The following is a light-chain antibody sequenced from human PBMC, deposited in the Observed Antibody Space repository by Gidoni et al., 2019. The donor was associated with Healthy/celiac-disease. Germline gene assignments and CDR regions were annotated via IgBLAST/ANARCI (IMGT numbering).Light chain of an antibody. CDR2: GAA. CDR3: QQYGSSLL. Sequence: EIVLTQSPGTLSLSPGERATLSCRASQSVSSSYLAWYQQKPGQAPRLLISGAASRATGIPDRFSGSGSGTDFTLTISRLEPEDFAVYYCQQYGSSLLFGQGTRLEIK. V-gene: IGKV3-20*01. CDR1: QSVSSSY. J-gene: IGKJ5*01.